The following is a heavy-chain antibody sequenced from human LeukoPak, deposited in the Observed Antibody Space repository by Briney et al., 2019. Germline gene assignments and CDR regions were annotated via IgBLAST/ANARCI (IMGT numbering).Heavy chain of an antibody. CDR2: IYNSGGT. J-gene: IGHJ4*02. V-gene: IGHV3-53*01. D-gene: IGHD3-16*01. CDR3: ARDWATALDY. Sequence: GGSLRLSCAASGFIVTSNYMNWVRQAPGKGLEWVSVIYNSGGTSYADSVKGRFAISRDNSKSTLYLQVNSLRVEDTAVYYCARDWATALDYWGQGTLVTVSS. CDR1: GFIVTSNY.